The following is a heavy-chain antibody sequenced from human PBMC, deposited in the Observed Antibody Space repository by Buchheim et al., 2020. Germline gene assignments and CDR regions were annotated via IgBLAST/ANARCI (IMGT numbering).Heavy chain of an antibody. Sequence: QVQLQESGPGLVKPSQTLSLTCTVSGGSLRTGDFYWSWIRQPPGKGLEWIGYTSHSDSTYYNPSLRGRVSISMDTSKNQVSLRVNSVTAADTAVYYCASENIAAAGGLGYYYGMDVWGQGTT. D-gene: IGHD6-13*01. CDR3: ASENIAAAGGLGYYYGMDV. J-gene: IGHJ6*02. V-gene: IGHV4-30-4*01. CDR1: GGSLRTGDFY. CDR2: TSHSDST.